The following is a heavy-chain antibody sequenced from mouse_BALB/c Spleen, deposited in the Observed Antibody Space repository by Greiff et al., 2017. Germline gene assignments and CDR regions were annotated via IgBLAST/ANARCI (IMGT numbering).Heavy chain of an antibody. CDR3: TRSDYRSFYAMDY. V-gene: IGHV1S81*02. D-gene: IGHD2-14*01. CDR1: GYTFTSYY. Sequence: QVQLQQSGAELVKPGASVKLSCKASGYTFTSYYMYWVKQRPGQGLEWIGGINPSNGGTNFNEKFKSKATLTVDKSSSTAYMQLSSLTSEDSAVYYCTRSDYRSFYAMDYWGQGTSVTVSS. J-gene: IGHJ4*01. CDR2: INPSNGGT.